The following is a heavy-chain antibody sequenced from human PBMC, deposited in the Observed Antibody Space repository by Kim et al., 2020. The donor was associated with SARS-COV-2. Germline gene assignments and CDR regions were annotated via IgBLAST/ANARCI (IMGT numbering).Heavy chain of an antibody. CDR3: ARGKAVAEDY. Sequence: SETLSLTCTVSGGSISSSSYYWGWIRQPPGKGLEWIGSIYYSGSTYYNPSLKSRVTISVDTSKNQFSLKLSSVTAADTAVYYCARGKAVAEDYWGQGTLVTVSS. D-gene: IGHD6-19*01. CDR1: GGSISSSSYY. J-gene: IGHJ4*02. CDR2: IYYSGST. V-gene: IGHV4-39*07.